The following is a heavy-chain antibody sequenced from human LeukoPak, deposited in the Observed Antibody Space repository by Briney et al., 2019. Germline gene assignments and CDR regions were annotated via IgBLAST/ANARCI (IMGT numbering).Heavy chain of an antibody. Sequence: GGSLRLSCAASGFTFSSYAMSWVRQAPGKGLEWVSAISGSGGSTYYADSVKGRFTISRDNSKNTLYLQMNSLRAEDTAVYYCAKDKVYYYDSSGYWEFDYWGQGTLVTVSS. CDR1: GFTFSSYA. D-gene: IGHD3-22*01. J-gene: IGHJ4*02. V-gene: IGHV3-23*01. CDR2: ISGSGGST. CDR3: AKDKVYYYDSSGYWEFDY.